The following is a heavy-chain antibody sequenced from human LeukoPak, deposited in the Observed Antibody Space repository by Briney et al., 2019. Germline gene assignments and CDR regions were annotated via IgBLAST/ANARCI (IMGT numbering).Heavy chain of an antibody. J-gene: IGHJ6*02. Sequence: PGGSLRLSCAASGFSFSNYWMSWVRQAPGKGLEWVASIRDDGSDKYYVDSVKGRFTISRDNAQDSLYLQMNSLRAKDTAVYYCARPNYYDRSGYYYGYYYYGMAVWGQGTTVTVSS. CDR3: ARPNYYDRSGYYYGYYYYGMAV. CDR2: IRDDGSDK. V-gene: IGHV3-7*02. CDR1: GFSFSNYW. D-gene: IGHD3-22*01.